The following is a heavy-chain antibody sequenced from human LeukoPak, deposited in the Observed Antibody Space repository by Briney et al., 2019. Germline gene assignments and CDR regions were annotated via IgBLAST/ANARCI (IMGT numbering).Heavy chain of an antibody. Sequence: PSETLSLTCAVYGGSFSGYYWSWIRQPPGKGLEWIGEINHSGSTNYNPSLKSRVTISVDTSKNQFSLKMSSVTAADTAVYYCASPYYNYYYMDVWGKGTKVTVSS. CDR3: ASPYYNYYYMDV. CDR2: INHSGST. CDR1: GGSFSGYY. V-gene: IGHV4-34*01. J-gene: IGHJ6*03.